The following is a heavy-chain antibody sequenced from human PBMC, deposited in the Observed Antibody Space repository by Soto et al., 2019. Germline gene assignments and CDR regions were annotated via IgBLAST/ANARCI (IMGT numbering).Heavy chain of an antibody. J-gene: IGHJ4*02. D-gene: IGHD3-9*01. Sequence: GGSLRLSCAASGFPFNNYDMLWVRQAPGKGLEWVSTFGSAGDIYYSDSVKGRFTISRDNARKSLYLQMNSLRAEDTAVYYCARVLRYFDWFYYIDYWGQGTLVTVSS. CDR3: ARVLRYFDWFYYIDY. V-gene: IGHV3-13*01. CDR2: FGSAGDI. CDR1: GFPFNNYD.